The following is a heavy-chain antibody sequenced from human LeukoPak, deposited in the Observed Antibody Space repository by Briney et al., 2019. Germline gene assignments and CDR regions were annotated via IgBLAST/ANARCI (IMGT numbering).Heavy chain of an antibody. CDR3: ARQSSGYCSSTTCYSRGGYDY. Sequence: GESLKISCKGSGYSFAGYWIGWVRQMPGKGLEWMGIIHPADSDTRYSPSFQGQVTISADRSVSTAYLQWSSLKASDTAMYYCARQSSGYCSSTTCYSRGGYDYWGQGTLVTVSS. CDR1: GYSFAGYW. CDR2: IHPADSDT. D-gene: IGHD2-2*02. V-gene: IGHV5-51*01. J-gene: IGHJ4*02.